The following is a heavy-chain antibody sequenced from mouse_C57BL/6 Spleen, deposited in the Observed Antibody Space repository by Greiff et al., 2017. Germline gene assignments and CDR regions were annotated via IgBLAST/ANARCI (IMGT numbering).Heavy chain of an antibody. Sequence: VQLKESGAELVKPGASVKLSCTASGFNIKDYYMHWVKQRTEQGLEWIGRIDPEDGETKYAPKFQGKATITADTASNTAYLQLSSLTSEDTAGYYCARSVNWDPHYYAMDYWGQGTSVTVSS. CDR1: GFNIKDYY. V-gene: IGHV14-2*01. CDR3: ARSVNWDPHYYAMDY. CDR2: IDPEDGET. D-gene: IGHD4-1*02. J-gene: IGHJ4*01.